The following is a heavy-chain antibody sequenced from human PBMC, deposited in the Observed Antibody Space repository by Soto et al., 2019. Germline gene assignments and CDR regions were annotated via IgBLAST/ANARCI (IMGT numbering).Heavy chain of an antibody. CDR1: GFTFSTYW. D-gene: IGHD1-1*01. V-gene: IGHV3-7*01. J-gene: IGHJ4*02. CDR2: INQDGSER. Sequence: EVQLLESGGGLVQPGGSLRLSCAASGFTFSTYWMSWVRQAPGEGLGWVASINQDGSERRYGDSVKGRFTVSRDSARSSVYLQMDSLRAEDTAMYYCARVWNDGRFDYWGQGALVTVSS. CDR3: ARVWNDGRFDY.